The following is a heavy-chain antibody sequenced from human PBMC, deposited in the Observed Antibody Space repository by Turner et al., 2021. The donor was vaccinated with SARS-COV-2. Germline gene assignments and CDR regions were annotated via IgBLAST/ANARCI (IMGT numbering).Heavy chain of an antibody. D-gene: IGHD6-13*01. CDR2: VNLNSGGT. J-gene: IGHJ4*02. CDR1: GYTFTNYY. Sequence: VQPRPEEQSHGASVTVSCNTSGYTFTNYYIHWVRQGPGQGLEWMGWVNLNSGGTNYALKFQGRVTMTSDTSITTAYMELSSLRSDDTAVYYCAKVVLQGIPNFDYWGQGTLVTVSS. V-gene: IGHV1-2*02. CDR3: AKVVLQGIPNFDY.